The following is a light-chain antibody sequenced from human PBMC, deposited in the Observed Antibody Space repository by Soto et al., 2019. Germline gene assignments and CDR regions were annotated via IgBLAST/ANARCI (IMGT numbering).Light chain of an antibody. V-gene: IGKV3-20*01. CDR1: QSVSSSY. CDR2: GAS. J-gene: IGKJ2*01. CDR3: QQYGSSPYT. Sequence: EIVLTQSPGTLSLSPGERATLSCRASQSVSSSYLAWYQQKPGQAPRLLIYGASSRATGIPDRFSGSGSGTDFPLTISRLEPEDFAVYYSQQYGSSPYTFGQGTKLEIK.